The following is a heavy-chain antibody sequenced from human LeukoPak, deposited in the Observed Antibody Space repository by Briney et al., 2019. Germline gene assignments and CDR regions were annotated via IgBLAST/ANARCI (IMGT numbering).Heavy chain of an antibody. CDR1: GGSFSGYY. V-gene: IGHV4-34*01. D-gene: IGHD4-17*01. CDR3: ARGTMTTVTYYFDY. CDR2: INHSGST. J-gene: IGHJ4*02. Sequence: SETLSLTCAVYGGSFSGYYWSWIRQPPGKGLEWIGEINHSGSTNYNPSLKSRVTISVDTSKNQLSLKLSSVTAADTAVYYCARGTMTTVTYYFDYWGQGTLVTVSS.